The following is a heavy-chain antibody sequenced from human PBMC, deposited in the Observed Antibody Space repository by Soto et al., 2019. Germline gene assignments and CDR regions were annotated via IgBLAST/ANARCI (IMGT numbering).Heavy chain of an antibody. CDR3: ARVGGRIQGVTDGNYFDY. V-gene: IGHV3-30-3*01. J-gene: IGHJ4*02. CDR2: ISYDGSNK. D-gene: IGHD5-18*01. Sequence: GGSLRLSCAASGFTFSSYAMHWVRQAPGKGLEWVAVISYDGSNKYYADSVKGRFTISRDNSKNTLYLQMNSLRAEDTAVYYCARVGGRIQGVTDGNYFDYWGQGTLVTVSS. CDR1: GFTFSSYA.